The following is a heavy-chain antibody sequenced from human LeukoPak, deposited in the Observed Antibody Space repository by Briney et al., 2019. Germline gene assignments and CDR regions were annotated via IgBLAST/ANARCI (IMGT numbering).Heavy chain of an antibody. J-gene: IGHJ3*02. V-gene: IGHV3-21*01. CDR2: ISSTSSYI. CDR3: ARGSRLETAMVRPDDAFDI. Sequence: WGSLRLSCAASGFTFSSHSMTWVGQAPGKGLEWVSSISSTSSYIYYADSVKGRFTISRDNAKNTLYLQMNSLRAEDTAVYYCARGSRLETAMVRPDDAFDIWGQGTMVTVSS. D-gene: IGHD5-18*01. CDR1: GFTFSSHS.